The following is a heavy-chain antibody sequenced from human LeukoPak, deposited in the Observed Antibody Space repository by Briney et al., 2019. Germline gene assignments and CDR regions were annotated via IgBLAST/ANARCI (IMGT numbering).Heavy chain of an antibody. Sequence: SETLSLTCTVSGGSISSYYWGWIRQPPGKGLEWIGSIYYSGSTYYNPPLRSRVTISVDTSKNQFSLKLSSVTAADTAVYYCARHYSSGWYYFDYWGQGTLVTVSS. J-gene: IGHJ4*02. CDR1: GGSISSYY. CDR3: ARHYSSGWYYFDY. CDR2: IYYSGST. V-gene: IGHV4-39*01. D-gene: IGHD6-19*01.